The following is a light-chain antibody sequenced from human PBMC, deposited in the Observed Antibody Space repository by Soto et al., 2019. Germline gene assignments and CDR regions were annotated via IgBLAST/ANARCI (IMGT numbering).Light chain of an antibody. J-gene: IGKJ4*01. V-gene: IGKV3-20*01. Sequence: TPHPSTMSVVPQERATLSCRASHSVSTSLAWYQQKPGQAPRLLIYDASNRATGIPDRFSGSGSGTDFTLTISRLEPEDFAVYYCQQYGSSPLTFGGRTKV. CDR2: DAS. CDR1: HSVSTS. CDR3: QQYGSSPLT.